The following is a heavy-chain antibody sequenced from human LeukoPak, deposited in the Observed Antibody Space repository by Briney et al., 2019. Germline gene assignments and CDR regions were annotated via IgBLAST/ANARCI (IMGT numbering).Heavy chain of an antibody. Sequence: QSGGSLRLSCAASGFTFSSYGMHWVRQAPGKGLEWVAVISYDGSNKYYADSVKGRFTISRDNSKNTLYLQMNSLRAEDTAVYYCAKGRGYGDYVDYWGQGTLVTVSS. CDR2: ISYDGSNK. CDR3: AKGRGYGDYVDY. V-gene: IGHV3-30*18. CDR1: GFTFSSYG. D-gene: IGHD4-17*01. J-gene: IGHJ4*02.